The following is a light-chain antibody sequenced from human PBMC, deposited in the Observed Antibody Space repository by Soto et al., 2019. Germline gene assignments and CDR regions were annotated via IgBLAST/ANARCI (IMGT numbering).Light chain of an antibody. CDR3: GTWDSRLSAVV. J-gene: IGLJ2*01. V-gene: IGLV1-51*01. Sequence: QSVLTQPPSVSAAPGQMGTISCSGSSSNVGNNDVSWYQQQPGTAPKLLIYDNTKRPSGMPDRFSGSTSGASATLGITGLQNGDEDVYYCGTWDSRLSAVVFGGGTKLTVL. CDR2: DNT. CDR1: SSNVGNND.